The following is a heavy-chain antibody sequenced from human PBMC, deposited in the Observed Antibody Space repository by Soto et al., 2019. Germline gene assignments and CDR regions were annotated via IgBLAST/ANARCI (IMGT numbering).Heavy chain of an antibody. J-gene: IGHJ5*02. CDR1: GFLISANA. V-gene: IGHV3-23*01. D-gene: IGHD2-21*01. Sequence: GGSLRLSCAASGFLISANAMSWVRQAPGGGLEWVSTISGSAGVAFYADSVRGRFIISRDISKNTIYLQLSTLRADDMARYYCAKGSVWTWFDPWGQGTLVTVSS. CDR2: ISGSAGVA. CDR3: AKGSVWTWFDP.